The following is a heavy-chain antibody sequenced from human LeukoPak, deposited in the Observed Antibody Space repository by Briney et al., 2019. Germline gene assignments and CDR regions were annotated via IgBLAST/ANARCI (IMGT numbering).Heavy chain of an antibody. Sequence: PSETLSLTCTVSGGSISSSSYYWGWIRQPPGNGLEWIGSIYYSGSTYYNPSLKSRVTISVDTSKNQFSLKLSSVTAADTAVYYCARVLFTEEDAFDIWGQGTMVTVSS. V-gene: IGHV4-39*07. CDR2: IYYSGST. J-gene: IGHJ3*02. CDR3: ARVLFTEEDAFDI. CDR1: GGSISSSSYY.